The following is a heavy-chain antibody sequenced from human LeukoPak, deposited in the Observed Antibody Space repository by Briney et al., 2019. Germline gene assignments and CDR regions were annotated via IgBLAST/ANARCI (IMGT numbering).Heavy chain of an antibody. J-gene: IGHJ4*02. Sequence: GGSLRLSCAASGFTFSKYAMTWVRQAPGKGLEWVSAISSSTLKIYYADSVKGRFTISRDNSKNTLYLQMNSVRAEDTAIYYCARDERLLSFLKWGQGTLVTVSS. V-gene: IGHV3-23*01. CDR1: GFTFSKYA. CDR3: ARDERLLSFLK. D-gene: IGHD3-3*01. CDR2: ISSSTLKI.